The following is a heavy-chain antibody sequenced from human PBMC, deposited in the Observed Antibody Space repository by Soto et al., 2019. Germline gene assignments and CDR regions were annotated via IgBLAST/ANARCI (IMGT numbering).Heavy chain of an antibody. Sequence: ASVKVSCKASGYTFTTYAFHWVRQAPGQRLEWMGWINTGNGDTKYSQKFQGRVTITRDTSVSTAYMELSSLRSEDTAVYYCARDLKLDYWGQGTLVTVS. V-gene: IGHV1-3*04. J-gene: IGHJ4*02. CDR3: ARDLKLDY. CDR2: INTGNGDT. CDR1: GYTFTTYA. D-gene: IGHD3-9*01.